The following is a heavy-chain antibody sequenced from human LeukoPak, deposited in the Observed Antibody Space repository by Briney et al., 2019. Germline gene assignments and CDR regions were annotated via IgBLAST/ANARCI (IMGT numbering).Heavy chain of an antibody. Sequence: GGSLRLSCTASGFTFGDYGMSWVRQAPVKGLEWVGFIRSKAYGGTTEYAASVKGRFTISRDDSKRIAYLQMNSLKTEDTAVYYCTRDSGYDFRGCIDYWGQGTLVTVSS. V-gene: IGHV3-49*04. CDR2: IRSKAYGGTT. D-gene: IGHD5-12*01. J-gene: IGHJ4*02. CDR3: TRDSGYDFRGCIDY. CDR1: GFTFGDYG.